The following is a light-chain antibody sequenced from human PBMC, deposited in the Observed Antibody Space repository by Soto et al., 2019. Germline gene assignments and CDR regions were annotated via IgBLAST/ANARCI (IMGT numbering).Light chain of an antibody. J-gene: IGKJ1*01. V-gene: IGKV1-5*03. CDR3: QQYTSYPWT. CDR1: HSISSW. Sequence: DIPMTQSPSTLSASVGDRVTITCRASHSISSWLAWYKQKPGKAPKLLIYKASSLESGVPSRFSGSGSGTEFTLTISSLQPDDCETYYCQQYTSYPWTFGQGTTVELK. CDR2: KAS.